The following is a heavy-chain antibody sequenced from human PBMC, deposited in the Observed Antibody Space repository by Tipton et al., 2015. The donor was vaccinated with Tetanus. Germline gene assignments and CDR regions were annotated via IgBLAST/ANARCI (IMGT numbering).Heavy chain of an antibody. D-gene: IGHD5-18*01. V-gene: IGHV4-59*01. CDR1: GGSFSSYF. Sequence: LRLSCTVSGGSFSSYFWTWIRQPPGKGLEWIGNIYNIARTNYNPSLMSRVTMSVDTSKNQFYLQLSSVTAADTAVYFCARASQRTFEFWGQGTLVAVSS. CDR3: ARASQRTFEF. CDR2: IYNIART. J-gene: IGHJ4*02.